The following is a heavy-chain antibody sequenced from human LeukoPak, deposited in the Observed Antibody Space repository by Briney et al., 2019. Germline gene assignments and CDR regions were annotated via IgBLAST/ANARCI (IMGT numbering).Heavy chain of an antibody. J-gene: IGHJ4*02. CDR3: VRGGQGRDDYFDY. CDR2: IGGGDRI. CDR1: GFSFRYYS. V-gene: IGHV3-48*04. Sequence: GGSLRLSCAASGFSFRYYSMNWVRQSPGKGLEWISYIGGGDRIYYADSMRGRFTISRDNAKNSVYLQMNSLRVEDTAVYYCVRGGQGRDDYFDYWGQGTLVTVSS.